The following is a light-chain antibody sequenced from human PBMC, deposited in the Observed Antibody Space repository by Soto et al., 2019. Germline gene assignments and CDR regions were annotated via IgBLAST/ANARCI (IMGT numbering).Light chain of an antibody. Sequence: EIVVTQSPATLSVSPGERATLSCRASQRIDNNLAWFQQKRGQAPRLLIYGASTRATGVPARFRGSGSGTEFTLTSSSLQSEDSADYYCQQYHYWWTFGQGTKVEIK. CDR3: QQYHYWWT. CDR1: QRIDNN. J-gene: IGKJ1*01. V-gene: IGKV3-15*01. CDR2: GAS.